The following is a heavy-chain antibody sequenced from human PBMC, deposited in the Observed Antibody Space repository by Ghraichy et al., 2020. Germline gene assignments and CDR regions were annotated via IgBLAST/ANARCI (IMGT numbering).Heavy chain of an antibody. CDR3: ARVWFRERTIDY. Sequence: SETLSLTCTVSGGSFSSSNYYWGWIRQPPGKGLEWIGSIFYSGSTFYNPSLKSRVTISVDTSKNQFSLKLSSVTAADTAVYYWARVWFRERTIDYWGQGTLVTVSS. CDR1: GGSFSSSNYY. D-gene: IGHD3-10*01. V-gene: IGHV4-39*01. CDR2: IFYSGST. J-gene: IGHJ4*02.